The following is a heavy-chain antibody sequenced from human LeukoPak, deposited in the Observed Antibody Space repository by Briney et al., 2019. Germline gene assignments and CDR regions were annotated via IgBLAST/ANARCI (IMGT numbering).Heavy chain of an antibody. CDR2: IIPVFGSA. Sequence: GASVKVSCKASGGTFIKYPINWVRQAPGQGLEWMGGIIPVFGSATYAQKFQDRVTITADESTSTVYMELNSLTSGDTAFYYCARGRTALLYFFDYWGQGTLVTVSS. V-gene: IGHV1-69*01. CDR1: GGTFIKYP. CDR3: ARGRTALLYFFDY. J-gene: IGHJ4*02.